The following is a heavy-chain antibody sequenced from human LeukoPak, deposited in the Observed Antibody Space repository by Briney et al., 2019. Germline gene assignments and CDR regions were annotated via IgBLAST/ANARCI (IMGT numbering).Heavy chain of an antibody. CDR3: AKAVKYFDSPGVYYYYGMDV. Sequence: HTGGSLRLSCAASGFTFSSYAMSWVRQAPGKGLEWVSAISGSGGSTYYADSVKGRFTISRDNSKNTLYLQMNSLRAEDTAVYYCAKAVKYFDSPGVYYYYGMDVWGQGTTVTVSS. CDR1: GFTFSSYA. CDR2: ISGSGGST. D-gene: IGHD3-9*01. V-gene: IGHV3-23*01. J-gene: IGHJ6*02.